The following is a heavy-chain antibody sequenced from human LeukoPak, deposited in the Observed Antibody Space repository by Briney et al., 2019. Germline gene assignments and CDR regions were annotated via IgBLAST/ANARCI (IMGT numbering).Heavy chain of an antibody. CDR3: ARYSGSYFFDY. Sequence: SETLSLTCTVSGYSISSGYYWGWIRQPPGKGLDWIGSIYHSGSTYYNPSLKSRVTISVDTSKNQFSLKLSSVTAADTAVYYCARYSGSYFFDYWGQGTPVTVSS. J-gene: IGHJ4*02. CDR2: IYHSGST. D-gene: IGHD1-26*01. V-gene: IGHV4-38-2*02. CDR1: GYSISSGYY.